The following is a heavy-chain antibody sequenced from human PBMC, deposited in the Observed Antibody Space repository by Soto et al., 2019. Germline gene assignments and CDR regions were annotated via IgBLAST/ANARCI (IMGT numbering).Heavy chain of an antibody. Sequence: GGSLRLSCAASGFTFSSYAMHWVRQAPGKGLEWVAVISYDGSNKYYADSVKGRFTISRDNSKNTLYLQMNSLRAEGTAVYYCARDSSITMIVVVITYFDYWGQGTLVTVSS. CDR2: ISYDGSNK. D-gene: IGHD3-22*01. CDR1: GFTFSSYA. J-gene: IGHJ4*02. CDR3: ARDSSITMIVVVITYFDY. V-gene: IGHV3-30-3*01.